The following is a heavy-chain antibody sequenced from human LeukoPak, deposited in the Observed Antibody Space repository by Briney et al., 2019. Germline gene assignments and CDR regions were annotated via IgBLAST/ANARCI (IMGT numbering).Heavy chain of an antibody. CDR3: ARKKGSGWDSWAFDF. J-gene: IGHJ3*01. CDR2: FYYSGST. D-gene: IGHD6-19*01. Sequence: SETLSLTCTVSGASIRSYYYNWIRQPPGKGLEWIGHFYYSGSTNYNPSLESRVTLSVDSSKNHFSLKLTSVTAADTAVYYCARKKGSGWDSWAFDFWGQGTMVTVSS. V-gene: IGHV4-59*01. CDR1: GASIRSYY.